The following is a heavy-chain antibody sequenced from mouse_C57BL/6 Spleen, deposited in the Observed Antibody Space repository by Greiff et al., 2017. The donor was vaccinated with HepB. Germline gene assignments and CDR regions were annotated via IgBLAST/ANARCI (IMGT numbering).Heavy chain of an antibody. CDR2: IYPRSGNT. CDR1: GYTFTSYG. J-gene: IGHJ4*01. V-gene: IGHV1-81*01. Sequence: QVHVKQSGAELARPGASVKLSCKASGYTFTSYGISWVKQRTGQGLEWIGEIYPRSGNTYYNEKFKGKATLTADKSSSTAYMELRSLTSEDSAVYFCARELIYYDYSYAMDYWGQGTSVTVSS. D-gene: IGHD2-4*01. CDR3: ARELIYYDYSYAMDY.